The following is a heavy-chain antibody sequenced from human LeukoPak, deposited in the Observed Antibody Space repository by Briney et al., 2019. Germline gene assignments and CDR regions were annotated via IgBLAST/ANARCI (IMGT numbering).Heavy chain of an antibody. CDR1: GGSISSGGYY. CDR3: ARRGTNWGRFDY. J-gene: IGHJ4*02. D-gene: IGHD7-27*01. CDR2: IYYSGST. Sequence: SETLSLTCSVSGGSISSGGYYWSWIRQHPGKGLEWIGYIYYSGSTYYNPSLKSRVTISVDASKNQLSLNLSSVTAADTAVYYCARRGTNWGRFDYWGQGTLVTVSS. V-gene: IGHV4-31*03.